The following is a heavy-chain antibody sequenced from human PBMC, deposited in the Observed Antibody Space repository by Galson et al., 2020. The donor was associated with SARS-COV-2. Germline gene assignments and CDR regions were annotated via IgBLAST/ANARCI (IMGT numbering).Heavy chain of an antibody. CDR2: IWYDGSRK. CDR1: GLTFSSHG. J-gene: IGHJ4*02. D-gene: IGHD3-16*01. CDR3: ARETGGRYYFDS. Sequence: GGSLRLPCTASGLTFSSHGMPWVRQAPGKGLGWVAVIWYDGSRKYYGESVKGRFTISRDNSKSTLYLEVNSLRVEDTPIYYCARETGGRYYFDSWGQGTLVTVSS. V-gene: IGHV3-33*01.